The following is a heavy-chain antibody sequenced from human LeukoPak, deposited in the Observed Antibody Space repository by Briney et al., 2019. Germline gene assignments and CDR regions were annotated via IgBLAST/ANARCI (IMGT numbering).Heavy chain of an antibody. Sequence: SETLSLTCTVSGGSISSYYWSWMRQPPGKALEWIGYIYYSGSTNYNPSLKSRVTISVDTSKKQFSLKLSSVTAADTAVYYCATRSSMVRGVQAFDIWGQGTRVSVSS. CDR2: IYYSGST. V-gene: IGHV4-59*01. J-gene: IGHJ3*02. CDR1: GGSISSYY. D-gene: IGHD3-10*01. CDR3: ATRSSMVRGVQAFDI.